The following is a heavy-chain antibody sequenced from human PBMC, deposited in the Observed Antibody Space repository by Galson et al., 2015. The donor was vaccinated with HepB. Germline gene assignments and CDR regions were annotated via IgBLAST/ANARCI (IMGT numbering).Heavy chain of an antibody. J-gene: IGHJ4*02. V-gene: IGHV3-74*01. D-gene: IGHD7-27*01. CDR3: ARDVNWEFLDS. CDR1: GFSLSISV. Sequence: SLRHPCAASGFSLSISVMHWVRQVPGKGLVWVSRISHDGTVTNYADSVKGRFTISRDNANNTLYLHMNNLRADDTAVYYCARDVNWEFLDSWGQGSPVTVSS. CDR2: ISHDGTVT.